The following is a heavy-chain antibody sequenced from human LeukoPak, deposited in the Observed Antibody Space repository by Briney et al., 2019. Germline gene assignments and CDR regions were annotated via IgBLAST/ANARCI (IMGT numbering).Heavy chain of an antibody. Sequence: GASVKVSCKASGYTFTSYAMHWVRQAPGQRLEWMGWINAGNGNTKYSQEFQGRVTITRDTSASTAYMELSSLRSEDMAVYYCARAGASITMVRGVISWFDPWGQGTLVTVSS. V-gene: IGHV1-3*03. CDR1: GYTFTSYA. D-gene: IGHD3-10*01. J-gene: IGHJ5*02. CDR3: ARAGASITMVRGVISWFDP. CDR2: INAGNGNT.